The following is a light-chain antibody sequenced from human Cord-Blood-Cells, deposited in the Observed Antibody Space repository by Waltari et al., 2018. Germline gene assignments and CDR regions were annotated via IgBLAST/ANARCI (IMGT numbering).Light chain of an antibody. CDR1: SPNIGAGYA. CDR2: GNS. J-gene: IGLJ2*01. V-gene: IGLV1-40*01. Sequence: QSVLTQPPSVSGAPGPRVTISCTGSSPNIGAGYALPWYQQLPGTAPKLLIYGNSNRPSGVPDRFSGSKSGTSASLAITGLQAEDEADYYCQSYDSSLSGVVFGGGTKLTVL. CDR3: QSYDSSLSGVV.